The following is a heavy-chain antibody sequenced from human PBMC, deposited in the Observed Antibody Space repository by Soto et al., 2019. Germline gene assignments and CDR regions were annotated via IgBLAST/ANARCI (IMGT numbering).Heavy chain of an antibody. CDR1: GFTFSSYG. CDR2: IWYDGSNK. CDR3: ARDSVAVSNDAFDI. D-gene: IGHD6-19*01. V-gene: IGHV3-33*01. J-gene: IGHJ3*02. Sequence: GGSLRLSCAASGFTFSSYGMHWVRQAPGKGLEWVAVIWYDGSNKYYADSVKGRFTISRDNSKNTLYLQMNSLRAEDTAVYYCARDSVAVSNDAFDIWGQGTMVTVS.